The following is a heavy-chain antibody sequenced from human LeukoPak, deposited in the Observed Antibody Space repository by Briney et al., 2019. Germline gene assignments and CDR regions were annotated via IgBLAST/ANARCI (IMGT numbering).Heavy chain of an antibody. J-gene: IGHJ6*02. V-gene: IGHV3-23*01. Sequence: GGSLRLSCAASGFTFSSYAMSWVRQAPGKGLEWVSAISGSGGSTYYADSVKGRFTISRDNSKNTLYLQMNSLRAEDTAVYYCALFPHYYYGMDVWGQGTTVTVSS. CDR1: GFTFSSYA. D-gene: IGHD3-10*01. CDR2: ISGSGGST. CDR3: ALFPHYYYGMDV.